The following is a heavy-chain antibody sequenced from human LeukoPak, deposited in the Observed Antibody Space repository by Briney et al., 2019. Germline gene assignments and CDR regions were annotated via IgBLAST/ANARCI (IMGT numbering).Heavy chain of an antibody. V-gene: IGHV3-23*01. J-gene: IGHJ4*02. CDR3: AKDLYYYGSSGYYYVDY. Sequence: GGSLRLSCAASGFTFSRYAMSWVRQAPGKGLEWVSVISGSGGSTYYADSMKGRFTISRDNSKNTLDLQMNSLRAEDTAVYYCAKDLYYYGSSGYYYVDYWGQGTLVTVSS. CDR2: ISGSGGST. D-gene: IGHD3-22*01. CDR1: GFTFSRYA.